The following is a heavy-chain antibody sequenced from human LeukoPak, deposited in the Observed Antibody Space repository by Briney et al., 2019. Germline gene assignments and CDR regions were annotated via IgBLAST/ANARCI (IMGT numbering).Heavy chain of an antibody. V-gene: IGHV3-30-3*01. CDR2: ISYDGSNK. D-gene: IGHD3-9*01. CDR1: GFTFSSCA. J-gene: IGHJ4*02. CDR3: AREEDDILTGYRY. Sequence: GGSLRLSCSGSGFTFSSCAMHWVRQAPGKGLEWVAVISYDGSNKYYADSVKGRFTISRDNSKNTLYLQMNSLRAEDTAVYYCAREEDDILTGYRYWGQGTLVTVSS.